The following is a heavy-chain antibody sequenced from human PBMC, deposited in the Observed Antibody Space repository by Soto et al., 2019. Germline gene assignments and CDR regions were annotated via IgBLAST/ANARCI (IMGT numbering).Heavy chain of an antibody. CDR3: ASAYCSGGSCYRSYYYYGMDV. Sequence: GGSLRLSCAASGFTFSSYWMSWVRQAPGKGLEWVANIKQDGSEKYYVDSVKGRFTISRDNAKNSLYLQMNSLRAEDTAVYYCASAYCSGGSCYRSYYYYGMDVWGQGTTVTVSS. CDR2: IKQDGSEK. D-gene: IGHD2-15*01. J-gene: IGHJ6*02. V-gene: IGHV3-7*03. CDR1: GFTFSSYW.